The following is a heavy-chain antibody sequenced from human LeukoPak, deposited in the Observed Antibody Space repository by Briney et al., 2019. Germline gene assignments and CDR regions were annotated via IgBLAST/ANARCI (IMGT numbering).Heavy chain of an antibody. Sequence: SETLSPTCTVSGASVSSQYWSWSRQPPGKGLEWIGYIHYSGSTKYSPSLKSRVTISLDTSKNQFSLNLSSATAADTAVYYCARGRTGDWGQGTLVTVSS. J-gene: IGHJ4*02. CDR2: IHYSGST. CDR3: ARGRTGD. CDR1: GASVSSQY. V-gene: IGHV4-59*02. D-gene: IGHD7-27*01.